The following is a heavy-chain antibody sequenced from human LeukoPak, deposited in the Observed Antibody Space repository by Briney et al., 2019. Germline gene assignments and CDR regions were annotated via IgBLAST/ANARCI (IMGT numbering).Heavy chain of an antibody. CDR2: NYYSGST. CDR1: GGSISSSSYY. Sequence: PSETLSLTCTVSGGSISSSSYYWGWIRQPPGKGLEWIGSNYYSGSTYYNPSLKSRVTISVDTSKNQFSLKLNSVTAADTAVYYCARQKYYYDSSGYYFPFDYWGQGTLVTVSS. V-gene: IGHV4-39*01. CDR3: ARQKYYYDSSGYYFPFDY. D-gene: IGHD3-22*01. J-gene: IGHJ4*02.